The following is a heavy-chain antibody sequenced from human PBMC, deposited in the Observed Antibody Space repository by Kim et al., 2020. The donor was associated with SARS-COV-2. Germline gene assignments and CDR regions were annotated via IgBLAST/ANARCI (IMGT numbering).Heavy chain of an antibody. Sequence: SETLSLICVVSGDSISSSSHYWVWIRQPPGKGLEWIGSIYYGGTTYFTPSLVSRASISVDTSQNQFSLKMISVFASDTAVYYCARRGILGAPVWGKLTTVTMSS. V-gene: IGHV4-39*01. D-gene: IGHD3-3*02. CDR1: GDSISSSSHY. J-gene: IGHJ6*04. CDR3: ARRGILGAPV. CDR2: IYYGGTT.